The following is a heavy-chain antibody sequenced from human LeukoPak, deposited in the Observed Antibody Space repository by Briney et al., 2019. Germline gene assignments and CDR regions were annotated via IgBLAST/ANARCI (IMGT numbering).Heavy chain of an antibody. J-gene: IGHJ4*02. CDR1: GFTFSSYA. CDR3: ARARRDGYPVGYFDY. Sequence: GSLRLSCAASGFTFSSYAMHWVRQAPGKGLEWVSSISSSSSYIYYADSVKGRFTISRDNAKNSLYLQMNSLRAEDTAVYYCARARRDGYPVGYFDYWGQGTLVTVSS. V-gene: IGHV3-21*01. D-gene: IGHD5-24*01. CDR2: ISSSSSYI.